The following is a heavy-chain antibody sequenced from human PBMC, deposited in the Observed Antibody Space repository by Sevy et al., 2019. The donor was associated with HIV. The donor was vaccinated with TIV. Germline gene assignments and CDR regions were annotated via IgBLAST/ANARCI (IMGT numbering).Heavy chain of an antibody. CDR2: IISSGDIT. D-gene: IGHD2-8*01. V-gene: IGHV3-23*01. CDR1: GFTFSSSA. CDR3: AKRSNENFFDY. Sequence: GGSLRLSCAASGFTFSSSAMNWVRQAPGKGLEWVSGIISSGDITYYPDSVKGRFTISRDNSKNTLYLQRNSLRVEDTAIYYCAKRSNENFFDYWGQGSLVTVSS. J-gene: IGHJ4*02.